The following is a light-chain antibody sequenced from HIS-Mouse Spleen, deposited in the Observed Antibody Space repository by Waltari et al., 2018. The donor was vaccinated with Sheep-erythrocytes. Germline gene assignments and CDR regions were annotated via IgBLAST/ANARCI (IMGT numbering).Light chain of an antibody. CDR3: QQANSFPIT. CDR2: AAS. J-gene: IGKJ5*01. CDR1: QGISSW. V-gene: IGKV1-12*01. Sequence: IQITPCPYAVSASVGYRVTITCRASQGISSWLAWYQQKPGKAPKLLIYAASSLQSGVPSRFSGSGSGTDFTLTINSLQPEDFATYYCQQANSFPITFGQGTRLEIK.